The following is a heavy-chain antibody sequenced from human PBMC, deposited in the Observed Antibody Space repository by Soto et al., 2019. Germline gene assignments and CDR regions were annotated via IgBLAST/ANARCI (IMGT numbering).Heavy chain of an antibody. CDR1: GFTFSNYA. D-gene: IGHD5-12*01. CDR2: ISSHGGST. V-gene: IGHV3-64*01. Sequence: GGSLRLSCAASGFTFSNYAMHWVRQAPGKGLEYVSAISSHGGSTYYANSVKGRFTISRDNSKNTLYLQMGSLRAEDMAVYYCARRDGYNFDYWGQGTLVNVSS. CDR3: ARRDGYNFDY. J-gene: IGHJ4*02.